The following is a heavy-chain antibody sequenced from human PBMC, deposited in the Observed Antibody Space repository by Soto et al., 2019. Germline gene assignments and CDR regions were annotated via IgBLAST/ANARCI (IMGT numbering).Heavy chain of an antibody. CDR1: GFTFSSYS. CDR3: ARVRGSSSPRSYYYGMDV. Sequence: VGSLRLSCAASGFTFSSYSMNWVRQARGKGLEWVSSISSSSSYIYYADSVKGRFTISRDNAKNSLYLQMNSLRAEDTAVYYCARVRGSSSPRSYYYGMDVWGQGTTVTVSS. D-gene: IGHD6-6*01. CDR2: ISSSSSYI. J-gene: IGHJ6*02. V-gene: IGHV3-21*01.